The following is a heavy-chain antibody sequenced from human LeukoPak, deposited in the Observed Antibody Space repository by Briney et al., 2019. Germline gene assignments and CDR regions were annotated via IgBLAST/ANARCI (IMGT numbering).Heavy chain of an antibody. V-gene: IGHV1-69*01. D-gene: IGHD3-22*01. J-gene: IGHJ4*02. CDR3: ARALRYYSDSSGYAFDY. CDR1: GRTFRSFA. CDR2: IIPIFRTA. Sequence: ASVKLSCKASGRTFRSFAISWVRQAPGQGLEWMGGIIPIFRTANYAQKFQGRVTITADESTSTAYMELSSLRSEDTAVYYCARALRYYSDSSGYAFDYWGQGTLVTVSS.